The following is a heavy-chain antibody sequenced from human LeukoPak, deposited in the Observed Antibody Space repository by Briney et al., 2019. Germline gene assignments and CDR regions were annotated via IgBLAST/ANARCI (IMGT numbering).Heavy chain of an antibody. Sequence: GGSLRLSCAASGFTVSSNYMSWVRQAPGKGLEWVSVIYSGGSTYYADSAKGRFTISRDNSKNTLYLQMNSLRAEDTAVYYCARATPEWFGEIYYYGMDVWGKGTTVTVSS. CDR3: ARATPEWFGEIYYYGMDV. D-gene: IGHD3-10*01. CDR1: GFTVSSNY. CDR2: IYSGGST. V-gene: IGHV3-53*01. J-gene: IGHJ6*04.